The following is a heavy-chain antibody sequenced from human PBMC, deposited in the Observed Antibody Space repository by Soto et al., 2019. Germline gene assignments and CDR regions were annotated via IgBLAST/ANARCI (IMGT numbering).Heavy chain of an antibody. V-gene: IGHV3-9*01. Sequence: EGQVMESGGGLVQPGRSLRLSCSVSGFTFDDYAMHWVRQAPGKGLEWVSGITWRGDYTAYADSVKDRFTISRDNANNSLFLQMESLRPEDTALNYCTRGGVILEVGFEMWGQGTLVTVSS. D-gene: IGHD3-10*01. J-gene: IGHJ3*02. CDR1: GFTFDDYA. CDR2: ITWRGDYT. CDR3: TRGGVILEVGFEM.